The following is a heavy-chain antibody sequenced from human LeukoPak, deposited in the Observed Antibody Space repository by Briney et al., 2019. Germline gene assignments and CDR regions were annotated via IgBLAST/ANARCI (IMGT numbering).Heavy chain of an antibody. CDR3: ARAQVGTPTDY. V-gene: IGHV3-74*01. CDR1: GFTLSSYT. J-gene: IGHJ4*02. D-gene: IGHD1-26*01. CDR2: FTSDGNSM. Sequence: GGSLRLSCAASGFTLSSYTMYWVRQAPGRGLVWVAPFTSDGNSMTYADFVKGRFTVSRDIAKNTLYVQMNTLRAEDTAVYYCARAQVGTPTDYWGQGTLVTVSS.